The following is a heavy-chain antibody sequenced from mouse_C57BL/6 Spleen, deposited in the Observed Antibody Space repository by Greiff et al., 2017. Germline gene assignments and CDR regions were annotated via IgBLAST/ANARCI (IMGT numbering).Heavy chain of an antibody. Sequence: QVQLKQPGAELVRPGSSVKLSCKASGYTFTSYWMHWVKQRPIQGLEWIGNIDPSDSETHYNQKFKDKATLTVDKSSSTAYMQLSSLTSEDSAVYYCARGVDSSGYVGYWGQGTTRTVAS. D-gene: IGHD3-2*02. CDR1: GYTFTSYW. CDR2: IDPSDSET. CDR3: ARGVDSSGYVGY. J-gene: IGHJ2*01. V-gene: IGHV1-52*01.